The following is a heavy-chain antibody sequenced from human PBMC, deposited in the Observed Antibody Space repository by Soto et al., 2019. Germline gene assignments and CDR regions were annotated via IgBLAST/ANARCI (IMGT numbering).Heavy chain of an antibody. CDR3: ARDPQLITGITWGYYGMDV. J-gene: IGHJ6*02. D-gene: IGHD1-20*01. CDR1: GFTYSTYS. Sequence: PGGSLRLSCAASGFTYSTYSMHWVRQAPGKGLEWVAVIWYDGSNKYYADSVKGRFTISRDNSKNTLYLQMNSLRAEDTAVYYCARDPQLITGITWGYYGMDVWGQGTTVTVSS. CDR2: IWYDGSNK. V-gene: IGHV3-33*08.